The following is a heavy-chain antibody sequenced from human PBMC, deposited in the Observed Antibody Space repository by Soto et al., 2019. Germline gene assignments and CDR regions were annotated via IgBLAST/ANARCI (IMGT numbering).Heavy chain of an antibody. Sequence: PGGSLRLSCAASGFTFSSYGMHWVRQAPGKGLEWVAVIWYDGSNKYYADSVKGRFTISRDNSKNTLYLQMNSLRAEDTAVYYCARTPIINFPTPLDYWGEGT. V-gene: IGHV3-33*01. CDR2: IWYDGSNK. CDR1: GFTFSSYG. D-gene: IGHD1-20*01. CDR3: ARTPIINFPTPLDY. J-gene: IGHJ4*02.